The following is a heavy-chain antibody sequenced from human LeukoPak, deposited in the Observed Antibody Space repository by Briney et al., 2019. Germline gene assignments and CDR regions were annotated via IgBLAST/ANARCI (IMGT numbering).Heavy chain of an antibody. CDR1: SGSPSSSNW. CDR2: IYHSGST. CDR3: ARETYGSGSHTIDFDY. D-gene: IGHD3-10*01. J-gene: IGHJ4*02. V-gene: IGHV4-4*02. Sequence: PSGTLSLTCAVSSGSPSSSNWWSWVRKPPGKGLEWIGEIYHSGSTNYNPSLKSRVTISVDKSKNQFSLKLSSVTAADTAVYYCARETYGSGSHTIDFDYRGQGTLVTVSS.